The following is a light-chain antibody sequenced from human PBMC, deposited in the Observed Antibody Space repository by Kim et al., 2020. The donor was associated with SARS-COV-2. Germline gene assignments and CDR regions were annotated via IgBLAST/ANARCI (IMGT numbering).Light chain of an antibody. V-gene: IGKV3-20*01. J-gene: IGKJ2*01. CDR1: QSVNSNY. Sequence: EIVLTQSPGTLSLSPGERATLSSRASQSVNSNYLAWYQQKPGQAPRLLIYAASSRATGIPDRFSGSGSGTDFTLTISRLEPEDFAVYYCQQYGSSQGYTFGQGTKLEI. CDR2: AAS. CDR3: QQYGSSQGYT.